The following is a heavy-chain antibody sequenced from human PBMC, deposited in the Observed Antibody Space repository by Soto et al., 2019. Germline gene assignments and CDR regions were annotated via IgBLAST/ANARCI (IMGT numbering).Heavy chain of an antibody. CDR3: ADIGSCGGGGEVPPQDVNY. CDR2: IYWDDDR. Sequence: QITLKESGPTLVKPTQTLTLTCTFSGFSLTTSGVGVGWIRQPPGKALEWLALIYWDDDRRHSPSLKSRLTITKYTSKNQVGLQRTKMDPMDQATYYGADIGSCGGGGEVPPQDVNYWGQGTLVTVSS. V-gene: IGHV2-5*02. D-gene: IGHD2-2*01. J-gene: IGHJ4*02. CDR1: GFSLTTSGVG.